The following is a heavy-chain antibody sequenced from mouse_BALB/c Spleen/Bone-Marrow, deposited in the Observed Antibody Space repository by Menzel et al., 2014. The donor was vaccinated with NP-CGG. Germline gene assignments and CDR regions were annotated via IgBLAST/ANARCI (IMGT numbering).Heavy chain of an antibody. J-gene: IGHJ4*01. CDR1: GYTFTSYY. V-gene: IGHV1S56*01. CDR2: IYPGILNT. D-gene: IGHD2-14*01. Sequence: QVHVKQSGPELVKPGASVRISCKASGYTFTSYYIHWVKQRPGQGLEWIGWIYPGILNTKYNERFKGKATLTADKSSTTAYMQISSLTSEDSAVYFCARNRYYVMDYWGQGTSVTVSS. CDR3: ARNRYYVMDY.